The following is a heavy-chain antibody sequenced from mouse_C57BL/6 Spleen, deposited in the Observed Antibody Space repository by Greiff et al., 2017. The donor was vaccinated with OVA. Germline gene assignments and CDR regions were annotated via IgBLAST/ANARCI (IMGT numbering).Heavy chain of an antibody. CDR3: ARSVARVCDS. CDR1: GYTFTSYW. J-gene: IGHJ2*01. V-gene: IGHV1-50*01. Sequence: QVQLQQSGAELVKPGASVKLSCKASGYTFTSYWMQWVKQRPGQGLEWIGEIDPSDSYTNYNQKFKGKATLTVDTSSSTAYMQLSSLTSEDSAVYYCARSVARVCDSWGQGTTLTVSS. CDR2: IDPSDSYT.